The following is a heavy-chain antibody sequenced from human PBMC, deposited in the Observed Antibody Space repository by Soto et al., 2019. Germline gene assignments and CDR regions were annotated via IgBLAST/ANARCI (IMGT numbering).Heavy chain of an antibody. J-gene: IGHJ6*02. Sequence: GGSLRLSCGASGFTVSSNYMSWVRQAPGKGLEWVSVIWSAGMTYYADSVRGRFTISRDNLKNTLYLQMNSLRADDTAVYYCAREAPMDVWGQGTTVTVSS. CDR2: IWSAGMT. CDR1: GFTVSSNY. V-gene: IGHV3-53*01. CDR3: AREAPMDV.